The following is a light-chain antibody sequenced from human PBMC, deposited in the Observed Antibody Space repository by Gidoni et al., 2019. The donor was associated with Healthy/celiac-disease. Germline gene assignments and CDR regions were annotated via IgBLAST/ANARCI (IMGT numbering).Light chain of an antibody. CDR2: WAS. Sequence: VSLGERATINCKSSQSVLYSSNNKNFLAWYQQKPGQPPKLLIYWASTRESGVPDRFSGSGSGTDFTLTISSLQAEDVAVYYCQQYYSTPQTFGQGTKVEIK. CDR1: QSVLYSSNNKNF. V-gene: IGKV4-1*01. J-gene: IGKJ1*01. CDR3: QQYYSTPQT.